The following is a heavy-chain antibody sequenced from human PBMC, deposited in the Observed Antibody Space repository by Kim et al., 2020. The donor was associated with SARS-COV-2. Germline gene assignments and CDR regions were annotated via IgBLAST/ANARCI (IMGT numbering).Heavy chain of an antibody. D-gene: IGHD6-13*01. Sequence: GGSLRLSCAASGFTFSSYGMHWVRQAPGKGLEWVAVIWYDGSNKYYADSVKGRFTISRDNSKNTLYLQMNSLRAEDTAVYYCARESVVAAAGTFGMDVWGQGTTVTVSS. CDR1: GFTFSSYG. CDR3: ARESVVAAAGTFGMDV. CDR2: IWYDGSNK. V-gene: IGHV3-33*01. J-gene: IGHJ6*02.